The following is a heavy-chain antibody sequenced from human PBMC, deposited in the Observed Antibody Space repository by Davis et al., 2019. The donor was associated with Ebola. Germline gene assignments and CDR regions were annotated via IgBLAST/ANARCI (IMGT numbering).Heavy chain of an antibody. CDR2: TSFDGSNK. J-gene: IGHJ4*02. Sequence: LSLTCVASGFNFRSSAMHWVRQAPGRGLEWLTFTSFDGSNKYYAHSVKGRFTISRDNSKNTLYLQMSSLRPEDTAVYYCASTLGHYPMGDYWGQGALVTVSS. V-gene: IGHV3-30-3*01. D-gene: IGHD3-22*01. CDR1: GFNFRSSA. CDR3: ASTLGHYPMGDY.